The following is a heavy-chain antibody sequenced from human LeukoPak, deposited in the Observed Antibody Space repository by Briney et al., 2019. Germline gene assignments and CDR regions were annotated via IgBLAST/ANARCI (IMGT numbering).Heavy chain of an antibody. CDR2: ISGSGGST. Sequence: GGSLRLSCAASGFTFSSYAMSWVRQAPGKGREWVSAISGSGGSTYYADSVKGRFTISRDNAKNSLYLQMNSLRAEDTAVYYCARGLCGGDCYDYWGQGTLVTVSS. CDR3: ARGLCGGDCYDY. D-gene: IGHD2-21*01. CDR1: GFTFSSYA. V-gene: IGHV3-23*01. J-gene: IGHJ4*02.